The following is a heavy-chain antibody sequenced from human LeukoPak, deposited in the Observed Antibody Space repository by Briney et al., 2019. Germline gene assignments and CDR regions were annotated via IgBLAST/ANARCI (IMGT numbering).Heavy chain of an antibody. Sequence: ASVKVSCKASGYTFTSYGISWVRQAPGQGLEWMGWINPNSGGTNYAQKFQGRVTMTRDTSISTAYMVLSRLRSDDTAVYYCARLYSSSWLDYWGQGTLVTVSS. CDR2: INPNSGGT. J-gene: IGHJ4*02. D-gene: IGHD6-13*01. CDR3: ARLYSSSWLDY. V-gene: IGHV1-2*02. CDR1: GYTFTSYG.